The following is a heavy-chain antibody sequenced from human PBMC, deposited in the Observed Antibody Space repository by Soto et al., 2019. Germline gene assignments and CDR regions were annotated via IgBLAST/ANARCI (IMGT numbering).Heavy chain of an antibody. CDR3: AKGRGGKTVANFGMDV. Sequence: GASVKVSCKASGDSVSNDYLHWVRQAPGQGFEWLGLISPFGGATAYAQRFKGRVTVTMDKPSTTFYLELSSLRSDDTAVYYCAKGRGGKTVANFGMDVWGQGVTVTVSS. J-gene: IGHJ6*02. CDR1: GDSVSNDY. CDR2: ISPFGGAT. V-gene: IGHV1-46*01. D-gene: IGHD3-16*01.